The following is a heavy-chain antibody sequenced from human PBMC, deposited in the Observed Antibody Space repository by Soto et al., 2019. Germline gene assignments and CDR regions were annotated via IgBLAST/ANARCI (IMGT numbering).Heavy chain of an antibody. D-gene: IGHD3-3*01. V-gene: IGHV3-23*01. CDR1: GFTFSTSA. J-gene: IGHJ6*02. Sequence: GGSLRLSCTASGFTFSTSAMSWVRQAPGRGLEWVSGISGSGAGTYYADSVKGRFTISRDNSKNTLSLQMIGMRAEDAAVYYCEKGPKDFGAVISFDYYYGMYVWGQGTPVTVSS. CDR3: EKGPKDFGAVISFDYYYGMYV. CDR2: ISGSGAGT.